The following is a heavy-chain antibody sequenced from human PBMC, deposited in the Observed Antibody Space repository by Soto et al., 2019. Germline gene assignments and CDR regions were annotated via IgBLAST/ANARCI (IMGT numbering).Heavy chain of an antibody. CDR1: GFTFSSYS. J-gene: IGHJ3*02. Sequence: EVQLVESGGGLVKPGGSLRLSCAASGFTFSSYSMNWVRQAPGKGLEWVSTITTSSTSIYYADSVKGRFTISRDNAKKSRYLQMNSLRVGDTAVYYCASVQGLASHIWGQGAMVTVSS. CDR2: ITTSSTSI. D-gene: IGHD6-19*01. V-gene: IGHV3-21*01. CDR3: ASVQGLASHI.